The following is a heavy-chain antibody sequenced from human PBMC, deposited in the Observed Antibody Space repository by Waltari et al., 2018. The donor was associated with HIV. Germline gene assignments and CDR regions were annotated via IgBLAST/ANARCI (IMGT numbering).Heavy chain of an antibody. CDR2: ISSDGINK. J-gene: IGHJ4*02. V-gene: IGHV3-30*04. Sequence: CAASGFTFSNYAMNWVRQAPGKGLEWVAVISSDGINKYYVDSVRGRFIISRDNSKNSLYLQMNSLRVDDTAVYYCAGQGATLSFDFWGQGTLVTVSS. CDR3: AGQGATLSFDF. CDR1: GFTFSNYA.